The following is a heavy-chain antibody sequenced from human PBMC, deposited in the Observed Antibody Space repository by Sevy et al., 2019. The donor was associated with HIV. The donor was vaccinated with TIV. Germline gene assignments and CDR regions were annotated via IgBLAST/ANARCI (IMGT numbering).Heavy chain of an antibody. V-gene: IGHV3-30*18. J-gene: IGHJ6*02. D-gene: IGHD1-26*01. CDR2: ISHDGITE. CDR1: GFSFSYYG. Sequence: GSLRLSCIGSGFSFSYYGIHWVRQAPGKGLDWVALISHDGITEYYAGSVKGRSTISRDNSKNTVYLVMNSLRNEDTAIYFCANAYSGSYSHSYLYALDVWGQGTTVTVSS. CDR3: ANAYSGSYSHSYLYALDV.